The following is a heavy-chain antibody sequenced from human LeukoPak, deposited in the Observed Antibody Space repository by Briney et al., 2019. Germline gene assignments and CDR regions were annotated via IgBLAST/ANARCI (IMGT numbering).Heavy chain of an antibody. CDR1: GGSFSGYY. CDR3: ARGPFLDVRYYDFWRGHYYYMDV. Sequence: SEPLSPTCTFFGGSFSGYYWSWIRQPPGKGLEWIREINHSGSTNYNPSLKSRVTISVDTSKNQFSLKLSSVTAADTAVYYCARGPFLDVRYYDFWRGHYYYMDVWGKGTTVTVSS. V-gene: IGHV4-34*01. J-gene: IGHJ6*03. CDR2: INHSGST. D-gene: IGHD3-3*01.